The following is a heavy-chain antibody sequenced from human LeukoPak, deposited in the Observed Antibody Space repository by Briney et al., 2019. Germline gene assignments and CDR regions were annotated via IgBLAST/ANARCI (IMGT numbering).Heavy chain of an antibody. V-gene: IGHV4-61*02. CDR1: GGSISSGSYY. CDR3: ARETTADAFDI. D-gene: IGHD4-17*01. CDR2: IYTSGST. Sequence: SETLSLTCTVSGGSISSGSYYWSWIRQPAGKGLEWIGRIYTSGSTNYNPSLKSRVTISVDTSKNQFSLKLSSVTAADTAVYYCARETTADAFDIWGQGTMVTVSS. J-gene: IGHJ3*02.